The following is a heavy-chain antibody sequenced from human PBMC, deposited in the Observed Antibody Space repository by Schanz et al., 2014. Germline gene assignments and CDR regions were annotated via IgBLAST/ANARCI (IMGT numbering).Heavy chain of an antibody. V-gene: IGHV3-74*01. CDR2: INGDGSNT. CDR3: ARDLPRTFLFDY. J-gene: IGHJ4*02. CDR1: GFPFRPYW. Sequence: EVQLVESGGGLVQPGGSLRLSCGSSGFPFRPYWMHWVPQAPGKGLVWVSRINGDGSNTNYADSVKGRFTISRDNAKNSLYLEMNSLRAEDTAGYCCARDLPRTFLFDYWGQGTLVTVSS.